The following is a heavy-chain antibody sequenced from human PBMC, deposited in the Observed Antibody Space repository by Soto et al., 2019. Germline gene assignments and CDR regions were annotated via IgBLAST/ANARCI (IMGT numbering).Heavy chain of an antibody. CDR3: VRDIMMASSAASVDY. V-gene: IGHV3-48*03. CDR1: GFTFSTYE. Sequence: VQLVESGGGLVQPGGSLRLSCAASGFTFSTYEFNWVRQAPGRGLEWISYISVSGNIIKYADSVKGRFTISRDNAENSLQLHMSSLTVDDTAVYSCVRDIMMASSAASVDYWGQGTQVIVSS. J-gene: IGHJ4*02. CDR2: ISVSGNII. D-gene: IGHD3-16*01.